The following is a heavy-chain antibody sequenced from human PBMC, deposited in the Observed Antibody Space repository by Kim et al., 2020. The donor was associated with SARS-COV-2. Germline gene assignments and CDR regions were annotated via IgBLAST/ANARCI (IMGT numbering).Heavy chain of an antibody. CDR3: ARDHPEYPRLRYFDWYPFPLYYFEY. CDR1: GFTFSSYA. CDR2: ISYDGSNK. D-gene: IGHD3-9*01. V-gene: IGHV3-30*04. Sequence: GGSLRLSCAASGFTFSSYAMHWVRQAPGKGLEWVAVISYDGSNKYYADSVKGRFTISRDNSKNTLYLQMNSLRAEDTAVYYCARDHPEYPRLRYFDWYPFPLYYFEYCGERNLCSVSS. J-gene: IGHJ4*02.